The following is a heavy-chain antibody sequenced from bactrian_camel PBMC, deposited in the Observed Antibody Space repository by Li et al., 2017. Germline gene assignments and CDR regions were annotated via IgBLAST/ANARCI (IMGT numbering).Heavy chain of an antibody. CDR1: AYRNSRYC. Sequence: HVQLVESGGGSVQTGGSLRLSCAAPAYRNSRYCMTWLRQRAGNEREWVASLDIIGVKRYSDSAKGRFTISQDDAKNTLYLEMHNLKPEDTAMYYCAACRGCGGDSCDTWGQGTQVTVS. CDR3: AACRGCGGDSCDT. CDR2: LDIIGVK. V-gene: IGHV3S26*01. D-gene: IGHD5*01. J-gene: IGHJ6*01.